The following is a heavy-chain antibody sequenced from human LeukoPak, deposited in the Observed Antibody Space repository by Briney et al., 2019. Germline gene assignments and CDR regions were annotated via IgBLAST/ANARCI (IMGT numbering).Heavy chain of an antibody. J-gene: IGHJ4*02. CDR3: ARDYDSSGFDY. CDR1: GFTFSSYA. CDR2: ISYDGSNK. V-gene: IGHV3-30*04. Sequence: PGRSLRPSCAASGFTFSSYAMHWVRQAPGKGLEWVAVISYDGSNKYYADSVKGRFTISRDNSKNTLYLQMNSLRAEDTAVYYCARDYDSSGFDYWGQGTLVTVSS. D-gene: IGHD3-22*01.